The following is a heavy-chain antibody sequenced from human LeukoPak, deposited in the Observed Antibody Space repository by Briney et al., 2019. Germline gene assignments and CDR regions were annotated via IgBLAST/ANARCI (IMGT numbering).Heavy chain of an antibody. V-gene: IGHV1-24*01. CDR1: GYTLTELS. J-gene: IGHJ3*02. D-gene: IGHD4-17*01. Sequence: ASVKVSCKVSGYTLTELSMHWVRQAPGKGLEWMGGFDPEDGETIYEQKFQGRVTMTEDTSTDTAYMELSSLRSEDTAVYYCARNYGDYGMDAFDIWGQGTMVTVSS. CDR3: ARNYGDYGMDAFDI. CDR2: FDPEDGET.